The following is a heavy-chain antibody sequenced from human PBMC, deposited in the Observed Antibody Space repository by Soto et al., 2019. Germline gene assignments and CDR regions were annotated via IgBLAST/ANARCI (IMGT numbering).Heavy chain of an antibody. J-gene: IGHJ4*02. D-gene: IGHD3-22*01. CDR2: INPSAGST. CDR3: ARDQSAVISDY. Sequence: ASVKVSCKASGYTFTSYYMHWVRQAPGQGLEWMGIINPSAGSTSYAQKFQGRVTMTSDTSTSTVYMELTSLRSEDTAVYYCARDQSAVISDYWGQGTLVTVSS. CDR1: GYTFTSYY. V-gene: IGHV1-46*01.